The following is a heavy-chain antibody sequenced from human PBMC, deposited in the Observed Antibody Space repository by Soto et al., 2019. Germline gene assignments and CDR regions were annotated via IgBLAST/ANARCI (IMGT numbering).Heavy chain of an antibody. CDR1: GVTVSSNY. J-gene: IGHJ4*02. Sequence: GGSLRLSCAASGVTVSSNYMSWVRQAPGKGLEWVSVIYSGGSTYYADSVKGRFTISRDNSKNTLYLQMNSLRAEDTAVYYCAKGVGNYRAFDYWGQGTLVTVSS. CDR3: AKGVGNYRAFDY. D-gene: IGHD1-7*01. CDR2: IYSGGST. V-gene: IGHV3-66*01.